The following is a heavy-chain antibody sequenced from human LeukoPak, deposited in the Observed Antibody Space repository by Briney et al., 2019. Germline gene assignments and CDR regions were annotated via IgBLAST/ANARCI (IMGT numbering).Heavy chain of an antibody. CDR1: GGSISSGSYY. D-gene: IGHD4-17*01. CDR3: ARDPNSLHDYGDDAFDI. Sequence: SETLSLTGTVSGGSISSGSYYWSWIRQPAGKGLEWIGRIYTSGSTNYNPSLKSRVTISVDTSKNQFSLKLSSVTAADTAVYYCARDPNSLHDYGDDAFDIWGQGTMITVSS. V-gene: IGHV4-61*02. J-gene: IGHJ3*02. CDR2: IYTSGST.